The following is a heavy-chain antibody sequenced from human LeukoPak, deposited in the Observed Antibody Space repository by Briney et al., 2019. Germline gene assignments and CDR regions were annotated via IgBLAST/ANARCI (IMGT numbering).Heavy chain of an antibody. CDR1: GFAFSSYA. CDR3: AKLSSAYYRNYFDN. CDR2: ISSGGGGT. D-gene: IGHD3-22*01. V-gene: IGHV3-23*01. J-gene: IGHJ4*02. Sequence: PGGSLRLSCAVSGFAFSSYAVSWVRQAPGKGLEWVSSISSGGGGTYYADSVKGRFTISRDNSKNTLYLQMNSLRAEDTALYYCAKLSSAYYRNYFDNWGQGALVTVSS.